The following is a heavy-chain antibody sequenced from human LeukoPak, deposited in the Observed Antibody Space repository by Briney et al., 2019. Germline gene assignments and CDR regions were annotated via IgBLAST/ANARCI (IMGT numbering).Heavy chain of an antibody. D-gene: IGHD6-19*01. CDR1: GFTFSSYE. Sequence: GGSLRLSCAASGFTFSSYEMNWVRQPPGKGLEWVSYISSSGSTTYYAASVKGRFTISRDNAKNSLYLQMNSLRVEDTAVYYCASQKGRIAVAVDYWGQGTLVTVSS. CDR3: ASQKGRIAVAVDY. CDR2: ISSSGSTT. V-gene: IGHV3-48*03. J-gene: IGHJ4*02.